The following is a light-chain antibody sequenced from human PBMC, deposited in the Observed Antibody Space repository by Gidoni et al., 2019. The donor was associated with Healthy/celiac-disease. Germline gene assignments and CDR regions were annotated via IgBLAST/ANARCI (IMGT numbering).Light chain of an antibody. V-gene: IGKV3-15*01. CDR1: QSVSSN. CDR3: QQYNNWPPRT. J-gene: IGKJ1*01. Sequence: EIVMTQSPATLSVSPGERATLSCRASQSVSSNLAWYQQKPGQAPRPLIYGASTRFSGSGSGTEFTLTISSLQSEDFAVYYCQQYNNWPPRTFGQGTKVEIK. CDR2: GAS.